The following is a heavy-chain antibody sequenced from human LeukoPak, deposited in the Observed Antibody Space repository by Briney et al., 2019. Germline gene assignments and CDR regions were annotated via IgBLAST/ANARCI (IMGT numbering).Heavy chain of an antibody. CDR3: ARFNYYDKDWVFYFDY. D-gene: IGHD3-22*01. Sequence: PRASVKVSCKASGYTFTSYDINWVRQATGQGLEWMGWMNPNSGNTGYAQKFQGRVTITRNTSISTAYMELSSLRSEDTAVYYCARFNYYDKDWVFYFDYWGQGTLVTVSS. CDR2: MNPNSGNT. J-gene: IGHJ4*02. V-gene: IGHV1-8*01. CDR1: GYTFTSYD.